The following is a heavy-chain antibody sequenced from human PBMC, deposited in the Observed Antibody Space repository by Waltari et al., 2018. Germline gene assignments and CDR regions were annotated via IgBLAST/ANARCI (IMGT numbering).Heavy chain of an antibody. D-gene: IGHD2-15*01. V-gene: IGHV4-30-2*01. CDR1: GGSINSTDYS. CDR2: IYPSGST. J-gene: IGHJ5*02. CDR3: ARVRVVGAQFGYWFDP. Sequence: HLQLQESGSGLVNPSQTLSLTCAVCGGSINSTDYSWSWIRRPPGKGLEWVGYIYPSGSTYYHPSLKSRVTISLDRSRNQFSLKVNSVTAADTAVYYCARVRVVGAQFGYWFDPWGQGTLVTISS.